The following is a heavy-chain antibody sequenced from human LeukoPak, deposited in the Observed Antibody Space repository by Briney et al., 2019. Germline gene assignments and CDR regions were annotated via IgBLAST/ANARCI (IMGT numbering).Heavy chain of an antibody. CDR3: AGCSGGGSCYSPVTPYGY. CDR2: ISGSGGST. Sequence: GGSLRVSCAASGFTFSSYAMSWVRQAPGKGLEWVSAISGSGGSTYYADSVKGRFTISRDNSKTTLYLQMNSLRAEDTAVYYCAGCSGGGSCYSPVTPYGYWGQGTLVTVSS. D-gene: IGHD2-15*01. J-gene: IGHJ4*02. CDR1: GFTFSSYA. V-gene: IGHV3-23*01.